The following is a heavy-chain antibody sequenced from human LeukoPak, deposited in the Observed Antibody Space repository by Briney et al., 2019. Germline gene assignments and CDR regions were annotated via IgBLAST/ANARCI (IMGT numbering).Heavy chain of an antibody. Sequence: ASVKVSCKASGYTFTSYGISWVRQAPGQGLEWMGWISAYNGNTNYAQKLQGRVTMTTDTYTSTAYMELRSLRSDDTAVYYCATRIAVAGTLDYWGQGTLVTVSS. CDR3: ATRIAVAGTLDY. D-gene: IGHD6-19*01. CDR1: GYTFTSYG. V-gene: IGHV1-18*01. J-gene: IGHJ4*02. CDR2: ISAYNGNT.